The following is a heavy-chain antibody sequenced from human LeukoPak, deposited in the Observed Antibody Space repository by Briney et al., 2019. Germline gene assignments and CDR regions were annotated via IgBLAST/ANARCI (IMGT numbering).Heavy chain of an antibody. V-gene: IGHV1-24*01. Sequence: ASVKVSCKVSGYTLTELSMHWVRQAPGKGLEWMGGLDPEDGETIYAQKFQGRVTMTEDTSTDTAYMELSSLRSEDTAVYYCATQYCSSTSCPYYYYYYMDVWGKGTTVTVSS. D-gene: IGHD2-2*01. CDR2: LDPEDGET. CDR1: GYTLTELS. J-gene: IGHJ6*03. CDR3: ATQYCSSTSCPYYYYYYMDV.